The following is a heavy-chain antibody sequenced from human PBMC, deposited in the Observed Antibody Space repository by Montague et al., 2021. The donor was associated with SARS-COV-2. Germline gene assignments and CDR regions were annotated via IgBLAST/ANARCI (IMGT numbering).Heavy chain of an antibody. CDR2: INHSGST. J-gene: IGHJ6*02. D-gene: IGHD3-10*01. V-gene: IGHV4-34*01. Sequence: SETLSLTCAVYGGSFSGYYWSWIRQPPGKGLEWIGEINHSGSTNYNPSLKSRVTISVDTSKNQFSLKLSSVTAADTAVYYCARGRRILLWFGELLSGGDYYGRAVGGQGTTVTVSS. CDR3: ARGRRILLWFGELLSGGDYYGRAV. CDR1: GGSFSGYY.